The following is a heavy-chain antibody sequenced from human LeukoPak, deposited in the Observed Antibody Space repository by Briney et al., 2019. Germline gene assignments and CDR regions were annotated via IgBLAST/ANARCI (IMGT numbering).Heavy chain of an antibody. D-gene: IGHD6-13*01. J-gene: IGHJ6*03. CDR3: ARDPGRQLVYHYYMDV. V-gene: IGHV3-30-3*01. Sequence: GGSLRLSCAASGFTFSNCAMHWVRQAPGKGLEWVAVISYDGSNEYYADSVKGRFTISRDNSKNTLYLQMNSLRVEDTAVYYCARDPGRQLVYHYYMDVWGNGTTVTVSS. CDR2: ISYDGSNE. CDR1: GFTFSNCA.